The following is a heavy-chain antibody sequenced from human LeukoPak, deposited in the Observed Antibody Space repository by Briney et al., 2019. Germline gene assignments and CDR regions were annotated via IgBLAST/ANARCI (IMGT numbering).Heavy chain of an antibody. CDR2: IIPIFGTA. J-gene: IGHJ4*02. V-gene: IGHV1-69*01. CDR1: GGTFSGYA. CDR3: ARGYSYGYGYFDY. Sequence: GSSVKVSCKASGGTFSGYAISWVRQAPGQGLEWMGGIIPIFGTANYAQKFQGRVTITADESTSTAYMELSSLRSEDTAVYYCARGYSYGYGYFDYWGQGTLVTVSS. D-gene: IGHD5-18*01.